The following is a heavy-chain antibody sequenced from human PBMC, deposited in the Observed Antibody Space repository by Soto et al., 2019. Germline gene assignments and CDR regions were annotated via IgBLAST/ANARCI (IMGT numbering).Heavy chain of an antibody. CDR2: VNPNNGDT. Sequence: QVQLVQSGAELKKPGASVKVSCKASGYTFSNYGMNWVRQATGQGPEWIGWVNPNNGDTGYAQKFQVRVTLTTDISTTTAYMELTSLRSEDTAIYYCAKVSRKGSAIDFDYWGQGTLITVSS. D-gene: IGHD3-10*01. CDR1: GYTFSNYG. V-gene: IGHV1-8*01. CDR3: AKVSRKGSAIDFDY. J-gene: IGHJ4*02.